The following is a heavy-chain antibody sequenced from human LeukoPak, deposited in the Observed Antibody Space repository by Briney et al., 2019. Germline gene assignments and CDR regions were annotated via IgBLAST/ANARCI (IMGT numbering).Heavy chain of an antibody. Sequence: GGSLRLSCAASGFTFSSYSMNWVHQAPGKGLEWVSSISSSSSYIYYADSVKGRFTISRDNAKNSLYLQMNSLRAEDTAVYYCARPPRRTVDIVATAPFDYWGQGTLVTVSS. V-gene: IGHV3-21*01. CDR1: GFTFSSYS. CDR2: ISSSSSYI. J-gene: IGHJ4*02. D-gene: IGHD5-12*01. CDR3: ARPPRRTVDIVATAPFDY.